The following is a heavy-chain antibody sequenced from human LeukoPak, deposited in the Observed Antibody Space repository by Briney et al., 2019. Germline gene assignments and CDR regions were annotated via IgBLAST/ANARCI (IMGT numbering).Heavy chain of an antibody. Sequence: SETLSLTCTVSGDSISSYYWTWIRLPPGKGLEWIGSISYSGSTNYNPSHKSRVTILVDTSKNQFSLKLTSVTAADTAVYFCARQRRTTTGFFDYWGQEPWSPSPQ. V-gene: IGHV4-59*08. J-gene: IGHJ4*01. D-gene: IGHD1-1*01. CDR3: ARQRRTTTGFFDY. CDR2: ISYSGST. CDR1: GDSISSYY.